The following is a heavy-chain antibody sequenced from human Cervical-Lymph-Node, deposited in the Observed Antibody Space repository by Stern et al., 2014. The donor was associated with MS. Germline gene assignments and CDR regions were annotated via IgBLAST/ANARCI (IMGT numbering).Heavy chain of an antibody. CDR1: GFTFSSYG. J-gene: IGHJ4*02. CDR2: SSYDGNHK. Sequence: VQLVESGGAVVQPGRSLRLSCAASGFTFSSYGMHWVRQAQGKGLEWVTVSSYDGNHKYYAASVKGRFTISRDNSKNTLHLQMNSVTPDDTAIYYCARDYEDTSMLFDHWGQGTLVTVSS. V-gene: IGHV3-30*03. CDR3: ARDYEDTSMLFDH. D-gene: IGHD2-8*01.